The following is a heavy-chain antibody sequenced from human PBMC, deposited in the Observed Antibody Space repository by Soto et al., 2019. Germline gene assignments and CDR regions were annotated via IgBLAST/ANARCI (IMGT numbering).Heavy chain of an antibody. CDR2: ISSSRSYT. J-gene: IGHJ4*02. Sequence: QVQLVESGGGLVKPGGSLRLSCAASGFTFSDYYMSWIRQAPGKGLEWVSYISSSRSYTNYADSVKGRFTISRDNATTSLYLQMNSLRAEDTAVYYCASAYCSSTSCHAYWGQGTLVTVSS. CDR1: GFTFSDYY. D-gene: IGHD2-2*01. CDR3: ASAYCSSTSCHAY. V-gene: IGHV3-11*05.